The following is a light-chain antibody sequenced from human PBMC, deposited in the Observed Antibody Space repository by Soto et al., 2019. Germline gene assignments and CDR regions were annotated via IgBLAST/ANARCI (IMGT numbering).Light chain of an antibody. V-gene: IGKV3-11*01. CDR3: QQRRYWPVT. CDR2: DAS. Sequence: EIVLTQSPAILSMSPGERATLSCRTSQSVSSCFAWYQQKPGQAPRLLIYDASNRATGVPARFSGSGSGTDFTLTISSLEPEDFAVYYCQQRRYWPVTFGQGTK. CDR1: QSVSSC. J-gene: IGKJ1*01.